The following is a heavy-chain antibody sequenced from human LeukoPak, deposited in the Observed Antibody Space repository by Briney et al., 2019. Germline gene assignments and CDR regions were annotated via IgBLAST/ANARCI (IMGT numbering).Heavy chain of an antibody. V-gene: IGHV3-30*04. D-gene: IGHD1-26*01. CDR3: ARYSGSYTGHSAFDI. CDR1: GFTFSSYA. CDR2: ISYDGSNE. Sequence: GGSLRLSCAASGFTFSSYAMHWVRQAPGRGLEWVAVISYDGSNEYYADSVKGRFTITRDNAKNSLYLQMNSLRAEDTAVYYCARYSGSYTGHSAFDIWGQGTMVTVSS. J-gene: IGHJ3*02.